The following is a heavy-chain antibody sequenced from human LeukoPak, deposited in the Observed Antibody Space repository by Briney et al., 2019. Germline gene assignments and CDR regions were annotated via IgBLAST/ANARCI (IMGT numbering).Heavy chain of an antibody. J-gene: IGHJ4*02. D-gene: IGHD5-18*01. CDR3: ARERGYSYGDGIDY. CDR2: IIPIFGTA. Sequence: ASVKVSCKASGGTFSRYAISWVRQAPGQGLEWMGGIIPIFGTANYAQKFQGRVTITADKSTSTAYMELSSLRSEDTAVYYCARERGYSYGDGIDYWGQGTLVTVSS. V-gene: IGHV1-69*06. CDR1: GGTFSRYA.